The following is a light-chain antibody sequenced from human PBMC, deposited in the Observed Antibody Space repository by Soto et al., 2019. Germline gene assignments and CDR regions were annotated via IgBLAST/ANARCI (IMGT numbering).Light chain of an antibody. J-gene: IGLJ1*01. CDR2: EDT. CDR1: SSDVGNYNL. V-gene: IGLV2-23*01. CDR3: CSYAGSSTYV. Sequence: QSVLTQPASVSGSPGQSIAISCTGTSSDVGNYNLVSWYQQHPGKAPKLMIHEDTKRPSGVSNRFSGSKSCNTASLTISGLQAEYEADYYCCSYAGSSTYVFGTGTKLTVL.